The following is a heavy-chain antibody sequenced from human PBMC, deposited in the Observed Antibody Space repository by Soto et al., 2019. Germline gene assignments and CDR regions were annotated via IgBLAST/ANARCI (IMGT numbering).Heavy chain of an antibody. D-gene: IGHD3-10*01. CDR1: GFTFNEFY. CDR2: ISGWNDNI. CDR3: ARYYYGSGTAKFDY. Sequence: PGGSLRLSCAASGFTFNEFYMTWIRQAPGKGLEWVSYISGWNDNINYADSVKGRFAISRDNARNSVFLQMNTLRAEDTAVYYCARYYYGSGTAKFDYWGQGTQVTVSS. J-gene: IGHJ4*02. V-gene: IGHV3-11*03.